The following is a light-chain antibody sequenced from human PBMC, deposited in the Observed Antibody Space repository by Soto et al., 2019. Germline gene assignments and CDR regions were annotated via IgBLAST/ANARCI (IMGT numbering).Light chain of an antibody. CDR2: SAS. J-gene: IGKJ4*01. V-gene: IGKV1-27*01. CDR1: QDISNY. Sequence: DIQMTQSPSSLSASVGDRITITCRASQDISNYLAWYQQKPGKVPKLLIYSASTLQSGVPSRFSGSGSGTDFTLTISSLQPEDVATYSCQKYNSAPPTFGGGTKVEIK. CDR3: QKYNSAPPT.